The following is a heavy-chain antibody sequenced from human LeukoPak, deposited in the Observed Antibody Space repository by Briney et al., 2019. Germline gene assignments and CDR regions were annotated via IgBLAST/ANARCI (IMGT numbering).Heavy chain of an antibody. D-gene: IGHD6-13*01. CDR1: GGSISSYY. CDR3: ASAQQLVFSFDR. CDR2: IYYSGST. Sequence: SETLSLTCTVSGGSISSYYWSWIRQPPGKGLEWIGYIYYSGSTNYNPSLKSRVTISVDTSKNQFSLKLSFVTAADTAVYYCASAQQLVFSFDRWGQGTLVTVSS. J-gene: IGHJ5*02. V-gene: IGHV4-59*01.